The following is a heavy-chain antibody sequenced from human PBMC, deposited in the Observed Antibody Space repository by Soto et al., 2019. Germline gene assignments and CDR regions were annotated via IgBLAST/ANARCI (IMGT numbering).Heavy chain of an antibody. D-gene: IGHD3-10*01. J-gene: IGHJ4*02. CDR2: IYHSVNT. CDR1: GASIITDNW. V-gene: IGHV4-4*02. Sequence: QVQLQESGPGLVKPSGTLSLTCALSGASIITDNWWSWVRQPPGKEMERIGEIYHSVNTNFNPSVKSRVTISVDTSKNQFSLTVSSVTAADTAIYYCARASASSKLRGVVINWGQGTLVTVSS. CDR3: ARASASSKLRGVVIN.